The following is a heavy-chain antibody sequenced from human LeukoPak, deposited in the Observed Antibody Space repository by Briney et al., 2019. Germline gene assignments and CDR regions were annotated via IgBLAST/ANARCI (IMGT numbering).Heavy chain of an antibody. Sequence: PGGSLRLSCAASGFTFSAFAMHWVRQAPGKGLEWVSAISGGGAETYYADSVKGRFTISRDNSKNTLHLQMSSLRAEDTAVYYCARGGYTGYDFAFDYWGQGTLVTVSS. CDR3: ARGGYTGYDFAFDY. D-gene: IGHD5-12*01. CDR2: ISGGGAET. CDR1: GFTFSAFA. V-gene: IGHV3-23*01. J-gene: IGHJ4*02.